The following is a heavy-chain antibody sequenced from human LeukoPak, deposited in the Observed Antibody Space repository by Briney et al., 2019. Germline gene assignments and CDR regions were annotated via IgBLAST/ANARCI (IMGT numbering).Heavy chain of an antibody. D-gene: IGHD3-9*01. V-gene: IGHV3-7*01. Sequence: QAGGSLRLACAASGFTFSSYWMSWVRQAPGKGLEWVANIKQDGSEKYYVDSVKGRFTISRDNAKNSLYLQMNSLRAEDTAVYYCARADYDILTGYHYWGQGTLVTVSS. CDR3: ARADYDILTGYHY. J-gene: IGHJ4*02. CDR2: IKQDGSEK. CDR1: GFTFSSYW.